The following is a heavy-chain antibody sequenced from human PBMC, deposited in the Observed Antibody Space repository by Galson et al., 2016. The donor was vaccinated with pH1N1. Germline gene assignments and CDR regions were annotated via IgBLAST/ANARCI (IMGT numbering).Heavy chain of an antibody. CDR3: AKGGYGDYGLDVFDI. CDR2: ISGSGGRK. J-gene: IGHJ3*02. D-gene: IGHD4-17*01. Sequence: SLRLSCAASGSNSDYNMNWVRLAPGKGLEWVSSISGSGGRKHYADSVQGRFIISRDNSKNTLYLQMNSLRAVDTALYFCAKGGYGDYGLDVFDIWGQGTMVIVSS. V-gene: IGHV3-23*01. CDR1: GSNSDYN.